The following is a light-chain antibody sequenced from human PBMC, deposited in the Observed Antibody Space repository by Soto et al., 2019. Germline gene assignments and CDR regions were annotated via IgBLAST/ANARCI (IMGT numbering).Light chain of an antibody. J-gene: IGKJ1*01. V-gene: IGKV4-1*01. CDR2: WAS. Sequence: DIVMTQSPDSLAVSLGERATINCKSSQSVLYSSNNKNYLAWYQQKPGQPPKLLIYWASTRESGVPDRFSGSGSETDFTLTSSSLQAEDVAVYYCQQYYSTPPWTFGQWTKVELK. CDR3: QQYYSTPPWT. CDR1: QSVLYSSNNKNY.